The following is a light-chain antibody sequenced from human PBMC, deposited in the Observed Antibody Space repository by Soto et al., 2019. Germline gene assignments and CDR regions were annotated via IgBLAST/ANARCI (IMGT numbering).Light chain of an antibody. Sequence: ELELTQSPATLSLSPGERATLSSTARPDVNSNFAWYQQKPGQAPRLLIFGASTRATGIPARFSGSGSGTDFTLTISCLQSEDFATYYCQQYYSYPPTFGQGTKVDIK. V-gene: IGKV3-15*01. CDR3: QQYYSYPPT. CDR1: PDVNSN. J-gene: IGKJ1*01. CDR2: GAS.